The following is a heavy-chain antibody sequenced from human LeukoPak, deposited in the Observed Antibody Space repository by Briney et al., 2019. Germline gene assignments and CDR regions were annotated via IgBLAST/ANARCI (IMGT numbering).Heavy chain of an antibody. CDR3: AREPYYYDSSGYYRIIDY. J-gene: IGHJ4*02. D-gene: IGHD3-22*01. V-gene: IGHV4-34*01. CDR2: INHSGST. CDR1: GGSFSGYY. Sequence: PSETLSLTCAVYGGSFSGYYWSWIRQPPGKGLEWIGEINHSGSTNYNPSLKSRVTISVDTSKNQFSLKLSSVTAADTAVYYCAREPYYYDSSGYYRIIDYWGQGTLVTVSS.